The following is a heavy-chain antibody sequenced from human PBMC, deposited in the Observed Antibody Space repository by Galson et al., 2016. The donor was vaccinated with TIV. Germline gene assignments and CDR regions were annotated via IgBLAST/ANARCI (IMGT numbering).Heavy chain of an antibody. CDR3: ARLLEWTHEAFDT. Sequence: MSWVRQAPGKGLEWVANIDKGGNEKYYVDSVKGRFTISRDNAKNTLYLQMNSLRAEDMAIFYCARLLEWTHEAFDTWGQGTMVTVSA. CDR2: IDKGGNEK. J-gene: IGHJ3*02. V-gene: IGHV3-7*01. D-gene: IGHD3-3*01.